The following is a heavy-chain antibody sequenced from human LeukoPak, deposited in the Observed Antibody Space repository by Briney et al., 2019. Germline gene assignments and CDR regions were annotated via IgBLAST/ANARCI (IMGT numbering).Heavy chain of an antibody. V-gene: IGHV3-33*01. CDR3: AGDTHSSSWYKLDYYYGMDV. J-gene: IGHJ6*02. D-gene: IGHD6-13*01. Sequence: GRSLRLSCAASGFTFSSYGMHWVRQAPGKGLEWVAVIWYDGSNKYYADSVKGRFTISRDNSKNTLYLQMNSLRAEDTAVYYCAGDTHSSSWYKLDYYYGMDVWGQGTTVTVSS. CDR2: IWYDGSNK. CDR1: GFTFSSYG.